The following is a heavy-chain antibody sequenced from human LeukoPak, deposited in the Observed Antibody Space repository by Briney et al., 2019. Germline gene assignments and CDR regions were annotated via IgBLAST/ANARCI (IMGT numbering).Heavy chain of an antibody. J-gene: IGHJ4*02. V-gene: IGHV3-9*01. CDR2: ISWNSGSI. Sequence: GRSLRLPCAASGFTFDDYAMHWVRQAPGKGLEWVSGISWNSGSIGYADSVKGRFTISRDNAKNSLYLQMNSLRAEDTALYYCAKGLRNYDILTGTDYWGQGTLVTVSS. CDR3: AKGLRNYDILTGTDY. CDR1: GFTFDDYA. D-gene: IGHD3-9*01.